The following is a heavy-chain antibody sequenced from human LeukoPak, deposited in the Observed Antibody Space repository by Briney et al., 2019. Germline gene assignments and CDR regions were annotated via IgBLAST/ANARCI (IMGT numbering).Heavy chain of an antibody. J-gene: IGHJ3*02. V-gene: IGHV3-73*01. Sequence: GGSLRLSCAASGFTFSSSAMHWVRQASPKGLERVGRIRSKANSYATAYAASVKGRFTISRDDSKNKAYLQMNSLKTEDTAVYYCTTGYVVTSDAFDIWGQGTMVTVSS. CDR1: GFTFSSSA. CDR3: TTGYVVTSDAFDI. CDR2: IRSKANSYAT. D-gene: IGHD5-12*01.